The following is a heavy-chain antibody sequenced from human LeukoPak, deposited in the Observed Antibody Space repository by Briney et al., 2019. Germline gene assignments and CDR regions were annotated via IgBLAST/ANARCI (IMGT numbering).Heavy chain of an antibody. CDR2: ISGSGGST. D-gene: IGHD2/OR15-2a*01. CDR1: GFTFSSYG. V-gene: IGHV3-23*01. Sequence: PGGSLRLSCAASGFTFSSYGMHWVRQAPGKGLEWVSAISGSGGSTYYADSVKGRFTISRDNSKNTLYLQMNSLRAEDTAVYYCATSPDTYYPSDYWGQGTLVTVSS. J-gene: IGHJ4*02. CDR3: ATSPDTYYPSDY.